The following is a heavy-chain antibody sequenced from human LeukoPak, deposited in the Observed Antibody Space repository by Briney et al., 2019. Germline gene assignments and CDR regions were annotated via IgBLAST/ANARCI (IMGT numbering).Heavy chain of an antibody. CDR3: ARDYAHSSSWYYNWFDP. V-gene: IGHV3-33*01. CDR2: IWYDGSNK. J-gene: IGHJ5*02. CDR1: GFTSSSYG. Sequence: GGSLRLSCAASGFTSSSYGMHWVRQAPGKGLEWVAVIWYDGSNKYYADSVKGRFTTSRDNSKNTLYLQMNSLRAEDTAVYYCARDYAHSSSWYYNWFDPWGQGTLVTVSS. D-gene: IGHD6-13*01.